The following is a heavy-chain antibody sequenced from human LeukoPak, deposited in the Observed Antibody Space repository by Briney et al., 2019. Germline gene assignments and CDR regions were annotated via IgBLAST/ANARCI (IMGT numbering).Heavy chain of an antibody. CDR1: GGSISSDY. CDR3: ATRGS. D-gene: IGHD3-10*01. J-gene: IGHJ5*02. V-gene: IGHV4-59*08. Sequence: PSETLSLTCTVSGGSISSDYWQWIRQRPGKGLEWIGYIYNSGSNNYNPSLKSRVTISVDTSKNQFSLKLTSVTAADTAVYYCATRGSWGQGTLVTVSS. CDR2: IYNSGSN.